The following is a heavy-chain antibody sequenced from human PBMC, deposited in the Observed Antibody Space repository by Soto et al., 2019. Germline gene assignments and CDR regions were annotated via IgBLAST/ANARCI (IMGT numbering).Heavy chain of an antibody. CDR1: GYTFTSYG. CDR2: ISAYNGNT. Sequence: QVQLVQSGAEVKKPGASVKVSCKASGYTFTSYGISWVRQAPGQGLEWMGWISAYNGNTNYAQKLQGRVTMTTDTATRTAYMELRSLRSDDTAVYYCARVWESTFYDYVWGSYRHWAYFDYWGQGTLVTVSS. J-gene: IGHJ4*02. D-gene: IGHD3-16*02. CDR3: ARVWESTFYDYVWGSYRHWAYFDY. V-gene: IGHV1-18*01.